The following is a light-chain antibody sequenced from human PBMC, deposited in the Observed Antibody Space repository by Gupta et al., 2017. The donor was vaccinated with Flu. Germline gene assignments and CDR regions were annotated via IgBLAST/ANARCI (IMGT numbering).Light chain of an antibody. CDR1: QSSDSG. J-gene: IGKJ1*01. Sequence: PSTLSASVGERVTITCRASQSSDSGLTWDQKKPGRATKALSYKASSLETGVPARFSSRGSGTEGRRTISSMKTDDRATYEGQQYGKEPRTFGQGTKVEIK. V-gene: IGKV1-5*03. CDR2: KAS. CDR3: QQYGKEPRT.